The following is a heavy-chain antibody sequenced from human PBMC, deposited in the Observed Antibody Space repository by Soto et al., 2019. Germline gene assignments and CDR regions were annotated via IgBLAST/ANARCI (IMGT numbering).Heavy chain of an antibody. CDR1: GYTFTSYA. J-gene: IGHJ6*03. CDR3: ARAPSIAARRVDYYYYYMDV. Sequence: ASVKVSCKASGYTFTSYAMHWVRQAPGQRLEWMGWINAGNGNTKYSQKFQGRVTITRDTSASTAYMELSSLRSEDTAVYYCARAPSIAARRVDYYYYYMDVWGKGTTVTVSS. CDR2: INAGNGNT. D-gene: IGHD6-6*01. V-gene: IGHV1-3*01.